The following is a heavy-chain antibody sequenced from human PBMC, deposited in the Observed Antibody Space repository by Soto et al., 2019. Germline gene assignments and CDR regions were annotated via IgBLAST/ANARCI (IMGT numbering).Heavy chain of an antibody. CDR3: ARAGGELGIGRPYYYYMDV. CDR2: IKQDGSEK. V-gene: IGHV3-7*03. D-gene: IGHD7-27*01. CDR1: GFTFSSYW. Sequence: GGSLRLSCAASGFTFSSYWMSWVRQAPGKGLEWVANIKQDGSEKYYVDSVKGRFTISRDNAKNSLYLQMNSLRAEDTAVYYCARAGGELGIGRPYYYYMDVWGKGTTVTVSS. J-gene: IGHJ6*03.